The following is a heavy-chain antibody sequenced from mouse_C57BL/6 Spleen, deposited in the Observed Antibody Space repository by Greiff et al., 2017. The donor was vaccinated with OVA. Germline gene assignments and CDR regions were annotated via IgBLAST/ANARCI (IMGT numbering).Heavy chain of an antibody. CDR3: AREELGRSFWFAY. V-gene: IGHV1-72*01. CDR2: IDPNSGGT. J-gene: IGHJ3*01. D-gene: IGHD4-1*01. Sequence: VKLQQPGAELVKPGASVKLSCKASGYTFTSYWMHWVKQRPGRGLEWIGRIDPNSGGTKYNEKFKSKATLTVDKPSSTAYMQLSSLTSEDSAVYYCAREELGRSFWFAYWGQGTLVTVSA. CDR1: GYTFTSYW.